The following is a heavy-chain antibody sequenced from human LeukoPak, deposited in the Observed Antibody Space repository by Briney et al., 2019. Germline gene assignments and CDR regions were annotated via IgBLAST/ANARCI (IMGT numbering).Heavy chain of an antibody. J-gene: IGHJ4*02. V-gene: IGHV3-23*01. CDR2: ISGSGGST. Sequence: GGSLRLSCAASGFTFSSYAMSWVRQAPGKGLEWVSIISGSGGSTYYADSVKGRFTISRDNSKNTLYLQMNSLRAEDTAVYYCARGGVYSSGSYYLYYFDYWGQGTLVTVSS. D-gene: IGHD6-19*01. CDR1: GFTFSSYA. CDR3: ARGGVYSSGSYYLYYFDY.